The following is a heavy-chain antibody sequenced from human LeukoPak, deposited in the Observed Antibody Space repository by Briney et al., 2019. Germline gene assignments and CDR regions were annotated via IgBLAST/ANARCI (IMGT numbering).Heavy chain of an antibody. Sequence: SETLSLTCTVAVGSISSHYWSWIRQTPGKGLEWIGYISYSGGTNYNPSLKSRVTISVDTSKSQFSLKLTSVTAADTAVYYCARLKDLWFGPWGQGTLVTVSS. CDR1: VGSISSHY. J-gene: IGHJ5*02. D-gene: IGHD2-15*01. CDR2: ISYSGGT. CDR3: ARLKDLWFGP. V-gene: IGHV4-59*11.